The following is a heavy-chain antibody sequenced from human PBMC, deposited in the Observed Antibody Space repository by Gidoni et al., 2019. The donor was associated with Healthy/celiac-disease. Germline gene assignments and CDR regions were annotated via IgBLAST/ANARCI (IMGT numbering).Heavy chain of an antibody. D-gene: IGHD1-20*01. CDR1: GGSIRSYY. CDR2: IYYSGST. CDR3: AGSEASNWNYWYFDL. J-gene: IGHJ2*01. V-gene: IGHV4-59*08. Sequence: QVQLQESGPGLVKPSETLSVTCTVSGGSIRSYYWSWIRQPPGKGLEWIGYIYYSGSTNYNPSLKSRVTISVDTSKNQFSLKLSSVTAADTAVYYCAGSEASNWNYWYFDLWGRGTLVTVSS.